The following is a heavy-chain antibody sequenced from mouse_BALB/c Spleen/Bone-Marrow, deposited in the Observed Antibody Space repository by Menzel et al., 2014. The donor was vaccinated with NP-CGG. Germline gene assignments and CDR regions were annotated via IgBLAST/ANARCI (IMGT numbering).Heavy chain of an antibody. CDR3: ARNYDGAMDY. V-gene: IGHV7-3*02. D-gene: IGHD2-12*01. CDR2: IRNKANGYTT. CDR1: GFTFTDYY. J-gene: IGHJ4*01. Sequence: EVQGVESGGGLVQPGGSLRLSCATSGFTFTDYYISWVRQPPGKALEWLGFIRNKANGYTTEYSASVKGRFTISRDNSQSILYLQMNTLRAEDSATYYCARNYDGAMDYWGQGTSATVSS.